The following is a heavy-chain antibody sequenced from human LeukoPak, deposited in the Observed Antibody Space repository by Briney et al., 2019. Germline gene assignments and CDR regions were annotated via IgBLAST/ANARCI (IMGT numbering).Heavy chain of an antibody. CDR2: IYYSGST. Sequence: SETLSLTCTVSGGSISSYYWSWIRQPPGKGLEWIGYIYYSGSTNYNPSLKSRVTISVDTSKNQFSLKLSSVTAADTAVYYCARATLGLGMDVWGQGTTVTVPS. CDR1: GGSISSYY. CDR3: ARATLGLGMDV. J-gene: IGHJ6*02. V-gene: IGHV4-59*01.